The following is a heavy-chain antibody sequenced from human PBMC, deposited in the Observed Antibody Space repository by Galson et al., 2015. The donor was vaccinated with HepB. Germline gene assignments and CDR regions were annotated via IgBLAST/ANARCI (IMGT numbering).Heavy chain of an antibody. CDR2: IKQDGSGK. Sequence: SLRLSCAASGFTFSSYWMSWVRQAPGKGLEWVANIKQDGSGKYYVDSVKGRFTISRDNAKNSLYLQMNSLRAEDTAVYYCASEPRGYSYGLYYYGMDVWGQGTTVTVSS. CDR1: GFTFSSYW. J-gene: IGHJ6*02. CDR3: ASEPRGYSYGLYYYGMDV. V-gene: IGHV3-7*01. D-gene: IGHD5-18*01.